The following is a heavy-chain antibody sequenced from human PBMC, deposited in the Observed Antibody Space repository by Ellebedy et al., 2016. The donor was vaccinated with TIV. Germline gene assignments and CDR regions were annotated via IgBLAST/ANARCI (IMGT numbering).Heavy chain of an antibody. J-gene: IGHJ4*02. Sequence: ASVKVSCXASGYTFTTYDINWVRQATGQGLEWMGWMNPNSGNTGYAQKFQGRVTMTRDTSISTAYMELSRLRSDDTAVYYCASDGDPSWGQGTLVTVSS. V-gene: IGHV1-8*01. CDR2: MNPNSGNT. CDR1: GYTFTTYD. D-gene: IGHD4-17*01. CDR3: ASDGDPS.